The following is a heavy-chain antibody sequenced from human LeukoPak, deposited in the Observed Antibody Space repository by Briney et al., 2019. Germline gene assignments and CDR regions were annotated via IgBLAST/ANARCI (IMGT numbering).Heavy chain of an antibody. CDR1: GGSISSGGHS. D-gene: IGHD1-26*01. Sequence: SETLSLTCAVSGGSISSGGHSWSWIRQPPGKGLEGVGYIYHSGSTYYNPSLKSRVPISVDRSKQQFSLKLSSVTAADTAVYYCARGSYGHFDYWGQGTLVTVSS. CDR3: ARGSYGHFDY. V-gene: IGHV4-30-2*01. CDR2: IYHSGST. J-gene: IGHJ4*02.